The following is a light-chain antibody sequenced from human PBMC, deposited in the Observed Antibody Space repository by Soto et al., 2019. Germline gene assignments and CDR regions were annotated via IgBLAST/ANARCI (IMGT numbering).Light chain of an antibody. CDR2: GAF. J-gene: IGKJ5*01. CDR3: QKRNIWLQVT. V-gene: IGKV3-11*01. CDR1: PSVTNY. Sequence: EIVLTKSPATLSLPPGQRSTLSCTASPSVTNYLAWYQQKPGQPPRLLIYGAFNRAAGIPASFSDSGSGTDFTLTIRSLETEDSAVYYCQKRNIWLQVTFGQGKRLEIK.